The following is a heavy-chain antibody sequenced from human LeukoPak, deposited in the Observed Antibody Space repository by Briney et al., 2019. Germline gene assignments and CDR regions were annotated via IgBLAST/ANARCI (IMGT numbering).Heavy chain of an antibody. J-gene: IGHJ6*02. CDR2: IFYTGNT. CDR3: ARVRAFYSNYEDYYYYGMDV. V-gene: IGHV4-39*02. Sequence: PSETLSLTCSVSGGSISSRNHYWGWIRQPPGKGLEWIGSIFYTGNTYYNPSHRSRVTMSVDTSKNHFSLKLSSVTAADTAVYYCARVRAFYSNYEDYYYYGMDVWGQGTTVTVSS. CDR1: GGSISSRNHY. D-gene: IGHD4-11*01.